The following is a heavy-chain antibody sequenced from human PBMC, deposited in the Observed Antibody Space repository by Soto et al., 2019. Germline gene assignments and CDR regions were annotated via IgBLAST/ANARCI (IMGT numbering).Heavy chain of an antibody. CDR1: GFTFSGSA. D-gene: IGHD6-13*01. Sequence: PGGSLRLSCAASGFTFSGSAMHWVRQASGKGLEWVGRIRSKANSYATAYAASVKGRFTISRDDSKNTAYLQMNSLKTEDTAVYYCTSLTLPIAAAGMTIDTNAYSGQGTLDTVSS. J-gene: IGHJ4*02. V-gene: IGHV3-73*01. CDR3: TSLTLPIAAAGMTIDTNAY. CDR2: IRSKANSYAT.